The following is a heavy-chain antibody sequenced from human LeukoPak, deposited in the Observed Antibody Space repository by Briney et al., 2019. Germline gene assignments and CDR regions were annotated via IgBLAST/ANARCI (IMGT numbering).Heavy chain of an antibody. CDR1: GYTFTSYA. V-gene: IGHV7-4-1*02. CDR2: INTDTGNP. CDR3: ARDGETYYDILTGYYTPRVFDY. J-gene: IGHJ4*02. Sequence: GASVKVSCKASGYTFTSYAMNWVRQAPGQGLEWMGWINTDTGNPTYAQGFTGRFVFSLDTSVSTAYLQISSLKAEDTAVYYCARDGETYYDILTGYYTPRVFDYWGQGTLVTVSS. D-gene: IGHD3-9*01.